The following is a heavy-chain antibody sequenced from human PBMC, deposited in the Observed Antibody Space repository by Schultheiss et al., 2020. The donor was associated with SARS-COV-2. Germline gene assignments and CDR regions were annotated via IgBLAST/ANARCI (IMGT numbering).Heavy chain of an antibody. V-gene: IGHV1-18*01. CDR2: ISTYNGNT. CDR3: ARQYDDVWRSYRYSFDY. J-gene: IGHJ4*02. CDR1: GYTFTSYA. Sequence: ASVKVSCKASGYTFTSYAITWVRQAPGQGLEWMGWISTYNGNTNYAQKFQGRVTMTTDTSTSTVYMELRSLRSDDTAVYYCARQYDDVWRSYRYSFDYWGQGTLVTVSS. D-gene: IGHD3-16*02.